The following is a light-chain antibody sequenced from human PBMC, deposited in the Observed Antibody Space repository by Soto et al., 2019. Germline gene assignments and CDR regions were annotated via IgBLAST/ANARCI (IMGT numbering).Light chain of an antibody. CDR2: KAS. V-gene: IGKV1-5*03. Sequence: DIQTTQSPSTLSASVGDRVTITCRASQSISTWLAWYQQKPGKAPKLLIYKASSLEGGVPSRFSGSGSGTEFTLSISSLHPDDFAAYYCQQYLNPWPFVQGPKADIK. CDR3: QQYLNPWP. J-gene: IGKJ1*01. CDR1: QSISTW.